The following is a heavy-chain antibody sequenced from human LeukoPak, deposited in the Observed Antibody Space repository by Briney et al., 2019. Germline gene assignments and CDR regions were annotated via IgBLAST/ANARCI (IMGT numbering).Heavy chain of an antibody. CDR3: ARDLCSSTSCPRPNYYMDV. J-gene: IGHJ6*03. CDR2: MNPNSGNT. Sequence: ASVKVSCKGSGDICTIYNIAWVRQAPGQGLEWMGWMNPNSGNTGYAQKFQGRVTMTRDTSISTAYMELSRLRSDDTAVYYCARDLCSSTSCPRPNYYMDVWGKGTTVTVSS. D-gene: IGHD2-2*01. CDR1: GDICTIYN. V-gene: IGHV1-2*02.